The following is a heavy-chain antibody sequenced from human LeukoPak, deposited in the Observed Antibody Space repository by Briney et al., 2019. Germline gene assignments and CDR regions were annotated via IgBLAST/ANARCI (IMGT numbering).Heavy chain of an antibody. J-gene: IGHJ4*02. CDR1: GGSISSYY. Sequence: SETLSLTCTVSGGSISSYYWSWIRQPPGKGLEWIGYIYYSGSTNYNPSLKSRVTISVDTSKNQFSLKLSSVTAADTAVYYCARASLIDFWSGYPQSYYFDYWGQGTLVTVSS. V-gene: IGHV4-59*08. CDR2: IYYSGST. CDR3: ARASLIDFWSGYPQSYYFDY. D-gene: IGHD3-3*01.